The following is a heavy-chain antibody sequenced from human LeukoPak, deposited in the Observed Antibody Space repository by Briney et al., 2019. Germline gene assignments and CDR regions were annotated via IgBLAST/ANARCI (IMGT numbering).Heavy chain of an antibody. CDR1: GFTFSSYE. J-gene: IGHJ4*02. CDR3: ARGVGQWLHAYDY. D-gene: IGHD6-19*01. CDR2: ISSSGSTI. V-gene: IGHV3-48*03. Sequence: GGSLRLSCAASGFTFSSYEMNWVRQAPGKGLEWVSYISSSGSTIYYADSVKGRFTISRDNAKNSLYLQMNSLRAEDTAVYYYARGVGQWLHAYDYWGQGTLVTVSS.